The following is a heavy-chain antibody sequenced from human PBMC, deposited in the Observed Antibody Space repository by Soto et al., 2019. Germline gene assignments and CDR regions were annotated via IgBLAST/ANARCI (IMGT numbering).Heavy chain of an antibody. CDR1: GYSFTSYW. CDR3: ARHGDTYYYDSSGSDF. J-gene: IGHJ6*02. Sequence: GESVKISFKGSGYSFTSYWIGWVRQMPGKGLEWMGIIYPGDSDTRYSPSFQGQVTISADKSISTAYLQWSSLKASDTAMYYCARHGDTYYYDSSGSDFWGQGTTVTVSS. CDR2: IYPGDSDT. V-gene: IGHV5-51*01. D-gene: IGHD3-22*01.